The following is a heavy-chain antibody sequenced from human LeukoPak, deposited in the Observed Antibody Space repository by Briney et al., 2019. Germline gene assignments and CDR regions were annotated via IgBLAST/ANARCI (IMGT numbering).Heavy chain of an antibody. CDR3: AKEPLGEQWLVRYYYYYGMDV. CDR1: GFTFSSYG. J-gene: IGHJ6*02. D-gene: IGHD6-19*01. V-gene: IGHV3-30*18. CDR2: ISNDGSNK. Sequence: GGSLRLSCAASGFTFSSYGMHWVRQAPGKGLEWVAVISNDGSNKYYADSVKGRFTISRDNSKNTLYLQMNSLRAEDTAVYYCAKEPLGEQWLVRYYYYYGMDVWGQGTTVTVSS.